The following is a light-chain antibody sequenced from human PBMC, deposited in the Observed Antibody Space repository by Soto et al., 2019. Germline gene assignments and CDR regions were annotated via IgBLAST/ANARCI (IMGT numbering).Light chain of an antibody. Sequence: QAASVSGSPGQSITISCTGTSSDVGGYDYVSWYQQHPGKAPKLMIYDVSNRPSGVSNRFSGSKSGNTASLTISGLQAEDEADYYCSSYTSSSTVVFGGGTKLTVL. J-gene: IGLJ2*01. CDR3: SSYTSSSTVV. V-gene: IGLV2-14*01. CDR2: DVS. CDR1: SSDVGGYDY.